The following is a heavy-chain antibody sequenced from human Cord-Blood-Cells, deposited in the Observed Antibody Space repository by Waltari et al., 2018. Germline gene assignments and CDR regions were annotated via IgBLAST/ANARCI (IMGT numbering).Heavy chain of an antibody. V-gene: IGHV4-39*01. Sequence: QLQLQESGPGLVKPSETLSLTCTVSGGSISSSSYYWGWIRQPPGKGLEWIGSIYYSGSTYYNPALKGRVTITVDTSKNQFSLKLSSVTAADTAVYYCASTREYYDDSSGYYNAFDIWGQGTMVTVSS. CDR2: IYYSGST. D-gene: IGHD3-22*01. CDR3: ASTREYYDDSSGYYNAFDI. CDR1: GGSISSSSYY. J-gene: IGHJ3*02.